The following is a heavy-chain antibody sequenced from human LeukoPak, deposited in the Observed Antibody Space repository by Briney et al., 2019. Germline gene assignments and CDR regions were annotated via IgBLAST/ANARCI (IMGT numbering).Heavy chain of an antibody. V-gene: IGHV4-34*01. D-gene: IGHD3-10*01. CDR2: INHSGST. CDR1: GGSFSGYY. CDR3: ASLYITMVRGVTSD. Sequence: PSETLSLTCAVYGGSFSGYYWSWIRQPPGKGLEWIEEINHSGSTNYNPSLKSRVTISVDTSKNQFSLKLSSVTAADTAVYYCASLYITMVRGVTSDWGQGTLVTVSS. J-gene: IGHJ4*02.